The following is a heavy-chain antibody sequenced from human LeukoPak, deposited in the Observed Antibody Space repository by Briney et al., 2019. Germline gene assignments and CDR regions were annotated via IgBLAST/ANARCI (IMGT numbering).Heavy chain of an antibody. Sequence: GGSLRLSCAASGFTFSSYSMNWVRQAPGKGLEWVSSIISSSSYIYYADSVKGRLTISRDDDKNSLYLQMNSLRAEDTAVYYCAGAITMIVDDDCDIWGQGTMVTVSS. CDR1: GFTFSSYS. D-gene: IGHD3-22*01. CDR3: AGAITMIVDDDCDI. J-gene: IGHJ3*02. V-gene: IGHV3-21*01. CDR2: IISSSSYI.